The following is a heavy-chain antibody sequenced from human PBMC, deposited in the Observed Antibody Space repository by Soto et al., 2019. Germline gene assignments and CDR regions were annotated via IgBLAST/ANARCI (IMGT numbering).Heavy chain of an antibody. CDR2: IYYSGST. D-gene: IGHD5-18*01. Sequence: ASETLSLTCTVSGGSVNSDSYYWTWIRQPPGKRLEWIGSIYYSGSTYYNPSLKSRVTISVDTSKNQFSLKLSSVTAADTAVYYCACIFSGGYGYGFYYYGMDVWGQGTTVTV. CDR3: ACIFSGGYGYGFYYYGMDV. J-gene: IGHJ6*02. V-gene: IGHV4-39*01. CDR1: GGSVNSDSYY.